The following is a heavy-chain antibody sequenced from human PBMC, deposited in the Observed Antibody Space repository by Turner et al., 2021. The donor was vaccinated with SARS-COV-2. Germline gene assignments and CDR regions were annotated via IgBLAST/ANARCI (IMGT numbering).Heavy chain of an antibody. Sequence: QPQVSFPGLSNPSYTVSIPCNVSCDSIRSTGHFWVCIRQPSGKGLEWIASIYDSREKYYNTSLKSRVTISGHTSKNQFSLKMRSVTAADTAVYFCARLEYCGNDCNFGFDSWGQGTLVTVSS. J-gene: IGHJ4*02. CDR2: IYDSREK. D-gene: IGHD2-21*02. V-gene: IGHV4-39*01. CDR1: CDSIRSTGHF. CDR3: ARLEYCGNDCNFGFDS.